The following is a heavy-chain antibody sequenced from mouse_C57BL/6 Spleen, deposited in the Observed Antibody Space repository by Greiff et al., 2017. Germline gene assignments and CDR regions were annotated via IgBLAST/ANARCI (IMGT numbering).Heavy chain of an antibody. CDR3: AEEDDGSSYGD. J-gene: IGHJ2*01. CDR1: GYSFTGSY. CDR2: INPSTGGT. Sequence: VQLQQSGPELVKPGASVKISCKASGYSFTGSYMNWVKQSPEKSLEWIGEINPSTGGTTSNQKFKAKDTLTVATSSSTAFMQLKSLTSEDSAFYYCAEEDDGSSYGDWGQGTTLTVAS. V-gene: IGHV1-42*01. D-gene: IGHD1-1*01.